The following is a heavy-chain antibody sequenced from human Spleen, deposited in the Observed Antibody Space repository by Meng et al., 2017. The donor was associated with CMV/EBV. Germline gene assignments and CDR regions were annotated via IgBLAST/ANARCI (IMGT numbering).Heavy chain of an antibody. V-gene: IGHV1-2*02. J-gene: IGHJ4*02. CDR2: INPNSGGT. CDR1: GYTFTGYY. CDR3: ARAHPSYDILTGYLGY. D-gene: IGHD3-9*01. Sequence: GYTFTGYYMHWVRQAPGQGLEWMGWINPNSGGTNYAQKFQGRVTMTRDTSISTAYMELSRLRSDDTVVYYCARAHPSYDILTGYLGYWGQGTLVTVSS.